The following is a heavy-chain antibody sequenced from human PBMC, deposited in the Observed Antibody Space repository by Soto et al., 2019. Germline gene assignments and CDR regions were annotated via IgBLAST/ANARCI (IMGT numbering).Heavy chain of an antibody. CDR2: MNPNSGNT. V-gene: IGHV1-8*01. CDR1: GYTFTSYD. J-gene: IGHJ4*02. Sequence: ASVKVSCKASGYTFTSYDLNWVRQATGQGLEWMGWMNPNSGNTGYAQKFQGRVTMTRNTSISTAYMELSSLRSEDTAVYYCARGLRGWSGYLNYYYFDYWGQGTLVTVSS. CDR3: ARGLRGWSGYLNYYYFDY. D-gene: IGHD3-3*01.